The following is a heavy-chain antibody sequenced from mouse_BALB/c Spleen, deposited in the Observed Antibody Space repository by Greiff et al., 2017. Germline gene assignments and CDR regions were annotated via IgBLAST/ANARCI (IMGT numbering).Heavy chain of an antibody. V-gene: IGHV2-6-4*01. CDR3: ARRRDWDGGNAMDY. CDR1: GFSLSRYS. D-gene: IGHD4-1*01. Sequence: VKLMESGPGLVAPSQSLSITCTVSGFSLSRYSVHWVRQPPGKGLEWLGMIWGGGSTDYNSALKSRLSISKDNSKSQVFLKMNSLQTDDTAMYYCARRRDWDGGNAMDYWGQGTSVTVSS. CDR2: IWGGGST. J-gene: IGHJ4*01.